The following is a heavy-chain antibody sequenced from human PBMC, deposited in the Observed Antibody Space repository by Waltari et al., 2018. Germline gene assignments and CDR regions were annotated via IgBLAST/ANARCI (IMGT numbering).Heavy chain of an antibody. CDR3: ARHVVGVRAFDI. D-gene: IGHD3-10*01. Sequence: VQLVESGGGLVQPGGSLRLSCAASGFTFSSYSMNWVRQAPGKGLEWIGSIYYSGSTYYNPSLKSRVTISVDTSKNQFSLKLSSVTAADTAVYYCARHVVGVRAFDIWGQGTMVTVSS. J-gene: IGHJ3*02. CDR1: GFTFSSYSMN. V-gene: IGHV4-59*05. CDR2: IYYSGST.